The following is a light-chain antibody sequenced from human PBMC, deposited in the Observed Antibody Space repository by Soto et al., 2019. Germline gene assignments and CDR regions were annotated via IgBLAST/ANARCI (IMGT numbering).Light chain of an antibody. V-gene: IGKV3-20*01. Sequence: EIVLTQSPSTQSLFGGGRAKVCCRATQRVSSNFLAWYQQNDGQTPRILIYRATTRDTGIPDRFSGSGSETDFTLHISRLQPEDSSVYYCHQYGGSPFTFGPGTKVDI. CDR1: QRVSSNF. CDR2: RAT. J-gene: IGKJ3*01. CDR3: HQYGGSPFT.